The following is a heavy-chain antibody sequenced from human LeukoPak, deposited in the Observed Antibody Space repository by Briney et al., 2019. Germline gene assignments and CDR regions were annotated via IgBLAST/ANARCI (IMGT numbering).Heavy chain of an antibody. V-gene: IGHV3-7*01. CDR1: GFTFSSYW. Sequence: CLRLSCAASGFTFSSYWMSWVRQAPGQGMEWVGIIKPDESEKYYVDSVRGRCSISRDNAKNALYLQMDSLRAEDTAVYYCARVRSGSYGGPYFDYWGQGTLVTVS. CDR3: ARVRSGSYGGPYFDY. CDR2: IKPDESEK. J-gene: IGHJ4*02. D-gene: IGHD3-10*01.